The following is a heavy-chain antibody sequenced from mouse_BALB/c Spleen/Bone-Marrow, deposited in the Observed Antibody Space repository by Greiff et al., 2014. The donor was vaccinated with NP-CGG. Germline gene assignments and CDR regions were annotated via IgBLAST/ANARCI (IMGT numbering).Heavy chain of an antibody. CDR3: ARSYGSSPFDY. D-gene: IGHD1-1*01. Sequence: VQLKQSGAELVKPGASVKLSCTASGFNIKDTYMHWVKQRPEQGLEWIGRIDPANGNTKYDPKFQGKATITADTSSNTAYLQLSSRTSEDTAVYYCARSYGSSPFDYWGQGTTLTVSS. CDR2: IDPANGNT. J-gene: IGHJ2*01. CDR1: GFNIKDTY. V-gene: IGHV14-3*02.